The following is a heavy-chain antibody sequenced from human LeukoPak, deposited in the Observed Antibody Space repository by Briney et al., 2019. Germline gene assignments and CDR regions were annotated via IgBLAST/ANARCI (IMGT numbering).Heavy chain of an antibody. V-gene: IGHV4-30-4*08. CDR1: GGSISSGDYY. CDR3: ARDPPYGDYVQGYWFDP. CDR2: IYYSGST. D-gene: IGHD4-17*01. Sequence: PSETLSLTCTVSGGSISSGDYYWSWIRQPPGKGLEWIGYIYYSGSTYYNPSLKSRVTISVDTSKNQFSLKLSSVTAADTAVYYCARDPPYGDYVQGYWFDPWGQGTLVTVSS. J-gene: IGHJ5*02.